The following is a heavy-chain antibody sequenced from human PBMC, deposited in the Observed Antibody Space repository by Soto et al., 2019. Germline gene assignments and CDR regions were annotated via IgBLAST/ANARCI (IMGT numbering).Heavy chain of an antibody. CDR2: ISYDGNNK. CDR1: GFTFSSYA. J-gene: IGHJ6*02. D-gene: IGHD2-15*01. Sequence: QVQLVESGGGVVQPGRSLRLSCAASGFTFSSYAMHWVRQAPGKGLEWVAVISYDGNNKYYADSVKGRFTISRDNSKNTLYLQINSVRAEDTAVYSCARAGCDGGSCYTLVGLRYGMDVWGQGTTVTVSS. CDR3: ARAGCDGGSCYTLVGLRYGMDV. V-gene: IGHV3-30-3*01.